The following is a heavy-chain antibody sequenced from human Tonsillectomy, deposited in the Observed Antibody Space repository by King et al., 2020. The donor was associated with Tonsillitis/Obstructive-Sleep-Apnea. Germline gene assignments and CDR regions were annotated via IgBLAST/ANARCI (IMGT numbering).Heavy chain of an antibody. CDR2: ITTYNGYT. V-gene: IGHV1-18*01. CDR1: GYTFTRYG. CDR3: ARAELTTVTNGMDV. D-gene: IGHD4-17*01. J-gene: IGHJ6*02. Sequence: VQLVESGAEVKKPGASVKVSCKASGYTFTRYGVSWVRQAPGQGLEWMGCITTYNGYTKYAQKLQGRVTMTTDTSTSTAYMELRSLRSDDTAVYYCARAELTTVTNGMDVWGQGTTVTVSS.